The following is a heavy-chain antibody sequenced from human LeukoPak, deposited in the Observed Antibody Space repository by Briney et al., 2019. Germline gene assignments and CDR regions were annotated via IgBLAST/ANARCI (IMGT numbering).Heavy chain of an antibody. CDR3: TGDQSF. CDR2: IRGKAYGGTA. Sequence: PGGSLRLSCRASGFTFGDYGMSWVRQAPGRGLEWVGFIRGKAYGGTAEYAASVKGRFSISRDDSKSIAYLQMNSLKTEDTAVYYCTGDQSFWGQGTLVTVSS. V-gene: IGHV3-49*04. J-gene: IGHJ4*02. CDR1: GFTFGDYG.